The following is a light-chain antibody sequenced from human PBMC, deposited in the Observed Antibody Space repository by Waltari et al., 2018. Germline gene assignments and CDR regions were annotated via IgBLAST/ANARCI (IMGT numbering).Light chain of an antibody. J-gene: IGLJ3*02. CDR1: GGSIASNY. Sequence: NFLLTQPHSVSESPGKTVTISCTGSGGSIASNYVQWYRQRPGSAPTTVSYEDDQRPSGLPARFSGSIDSSSNSASLTISGLKTEDEADYYCQSYDTGDLWVFGGGTKLTVL. CDR2: EDD. V-gene: IGLV6-57*02. CDR3: QSYDTGDLWV.